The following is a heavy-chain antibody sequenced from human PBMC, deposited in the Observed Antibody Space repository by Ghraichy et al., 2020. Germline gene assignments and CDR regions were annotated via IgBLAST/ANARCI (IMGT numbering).Heavy chain of an antibody. V-gene: IGHV1-46*01. CDR2: INPNGGGT. D-gene: IGHD3-3*01. Sequence: ASVKVSCKASGYTFTNYYMHWVRQAPGQGLEWMGRINPNGGGTSYAQNFRGRVTMTRDSSTSTDYMELSSLRSEDTAVYYCARIGAGVVISSWGQGTLVTISS. J-gene: IGHJ4*02. CDR3: ARIGAGVVISS. CDR1: GYTFTNYY.